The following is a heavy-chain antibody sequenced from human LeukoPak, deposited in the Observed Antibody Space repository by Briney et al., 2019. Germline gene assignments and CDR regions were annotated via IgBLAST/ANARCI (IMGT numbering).Heavy chain of an antibody. CDR2: ISASGGSI. CDR1: GFTFCRYA. Sequence: GGPQRLPCAASGFTFCRYAMNWLREAPGKGLECVSNISASGGSICYAYSVKGRFPITRDNYKNTLYMQMNSLRADDTAVYYCARAPDDYADPDAFDMWGQGTMVTVSS. CDR3: ARAPDDYADPDAFDM. J-gene: IGHJ3*02. V-gene: IGHV3-23*01. D-gene: IGHD4-17*01.